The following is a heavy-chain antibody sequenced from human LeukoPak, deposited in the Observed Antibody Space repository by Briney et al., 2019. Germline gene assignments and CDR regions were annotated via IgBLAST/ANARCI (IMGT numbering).Heavy chain of an antibody. J-gene: IGHJ4*02. CDR1: GGSISSGDYY. D-gene: IGHD3-10*01. CDR2: IYYSGST. V-gene: IGHV4-30-4*01. Sequence: SETLSLTCTVSGGSISSGDYYWSWIRQPPGKGLEWIGYIYYSGSTYCNPSLKSRVTISVDTSKNQFSLKLSSVTAADTAVYYCARGAFGDYVDYWGQGTLVTVSS. CDR3: ARGAFGDYVDY.